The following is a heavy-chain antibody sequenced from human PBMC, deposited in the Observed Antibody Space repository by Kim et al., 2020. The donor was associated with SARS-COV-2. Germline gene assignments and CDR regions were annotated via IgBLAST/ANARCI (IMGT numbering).Heavy chain of an antibody. Sequence: ASVKVSCKASGYTFTGYYMHWVPQAPGQGLEWMGRINPNSGGTNYAQKFQGRVTMTRDTSISTAYMELSRLRSDDTAVYYCAREGSQGYYFDYWGQGTLVTVSS. CDR3: AREGSQGYYFDY. V-gene: IGHV1-2*06. CDR1: GYTFTGYY. CDR2: INPNSGGT. J-gene: IGHJ4*02.